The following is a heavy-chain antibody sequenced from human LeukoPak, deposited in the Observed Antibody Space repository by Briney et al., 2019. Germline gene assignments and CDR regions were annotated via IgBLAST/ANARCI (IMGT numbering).Heavy chain of an antibody. J-gene: IGHJ4*02. CDR1: GYTFIGYY. V-gene: IGHV1-2*02. D-gene: IGHD4-23*01. CDR2: INPDNGAI. CDR3: TRERLSPGKGFDH. Sequence: ASVKVSCKPSGYTFIGYYMHWVRQAPGRGLEWMGWINPDNGAINYAQKFQGRVTMTRHTSINTVYMELSRLGSDDAAVYYCTRERLSPGKGFDHWGQGTLDTVSS.